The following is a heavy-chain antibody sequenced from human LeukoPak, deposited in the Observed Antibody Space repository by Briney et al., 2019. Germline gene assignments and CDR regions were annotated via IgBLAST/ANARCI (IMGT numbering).Heavy chain of an antibody. V-gene: IGHV3-11*01. CDR3: ARRETYYYDTGGYSIDAFDI. J-gene: IGHJ3*02. CDR2: IGRSGSTI. CDR1: GFTFSYY. Sequence: GGSLRLSCAASGFTFSYYMTWIRQAPGKGLEWVSYIGRSGSTIYYANSVKGRFTISRDNAKNSLYLQMNSLRAEDTAVYYCARRETYYYDTGGYSIDAFDIWGQGTMVTVSS. D-gene: IGHD3-22*01.